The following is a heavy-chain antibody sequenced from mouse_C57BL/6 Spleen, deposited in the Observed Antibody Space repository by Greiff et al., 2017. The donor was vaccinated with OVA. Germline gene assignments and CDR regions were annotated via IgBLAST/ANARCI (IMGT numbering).Heavy chain of an antibody. Sequence: VQGVESGAELVRPGASVTLSCKASGYTFTDYEMHWVKQTPVHGLEWIGAIDPETGGTAYNQKFKGKAILTADKSSSTAYMELRSLTSEDSAVYYCTLNWDYFDYWGQGTTLTVSS. CDR1: GYTFTDYE. J-gene: IGHJ2*01. CDR2: IDPETGGT. V-gene: IGHV1-15*01. CDR3: TLNWDYFDY. D-gene: IGHD4-1*01.